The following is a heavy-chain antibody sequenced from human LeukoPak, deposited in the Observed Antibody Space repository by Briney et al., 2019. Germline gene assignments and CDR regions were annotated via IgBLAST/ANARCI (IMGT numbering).Heavy chain of an antibody. CDR1: GYPFDNFG. CDR3: ARDRTQGVWYFDL. V-gene: IGHV1-2*02. D-gene: IGHD2-8*01. Sequence: GAAVKVSCKASGYPFDNFGLTWVRQAPGQGLEWMGWINSNNGGTSYAQKFQGRVTMTRDTSINTAYMELSRLISDDTAVYYCARDRTQGVWYFDLWGRGTLITVSS. J-gene: IGHJ2*01. CDR2: INSNNGGT.